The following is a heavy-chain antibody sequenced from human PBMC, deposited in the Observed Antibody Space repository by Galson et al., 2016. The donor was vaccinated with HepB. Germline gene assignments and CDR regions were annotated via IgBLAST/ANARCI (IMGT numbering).Heavy chain of an antibody. Sequence: SLRLSCAASGFTFSNYGMHWVRQAPGKGLEWVSAISGRGVGTYYADSVRGRFTISRDNSRNTLYLQMNSLRAEDTAVYYCAKPLHDYGDFVPYYYYDMDVWGQGTTVTVSS. CDR2: ISGRGVGT. J-gene: IGHJ6*02. CDR1: GFTFSNYG. D-gene: IGHD4-17*01. V-gene: IGHV3-23*01. CDR3: AKPLHDYGDFVPYYYYDMDV.